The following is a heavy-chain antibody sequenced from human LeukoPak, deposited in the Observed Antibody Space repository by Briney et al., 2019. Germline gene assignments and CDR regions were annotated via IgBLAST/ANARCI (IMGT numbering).Heavy chain of an antibody. CDR1: GYSVSSGYY. D-gene: IGHD3-10*01. Sequence: SETLSLTCAVSGYSVSSGYYWGWIRQPPGKGLEWIGSIYHSGSTYYNPSLKSRVTISVDTSKNQFSLKLSSVTAAVTAVYYCARTQLRGFYFDYWGQGTLVTVSS. J-gene: IGHJ4*02. CDR3: ARTQLRGFYFDY. V-gene: IGHV4-38-2*01. CDR2: IYHSGST.